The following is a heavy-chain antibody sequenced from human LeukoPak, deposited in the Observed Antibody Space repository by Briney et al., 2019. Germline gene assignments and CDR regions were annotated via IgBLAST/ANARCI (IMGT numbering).Heavy chain of an antibody. CDR1: GLTFSSYS. J-gene: IGHJ4*02. CDR2: ITISGTYI. CDR3: ARGKYSSGWFDY. V-gene: IGHV3-21*01. D-gene: IGHD6-19*01. Sequence: KPGGSLRLSCAPSGLTFSSYSMSWVRQAPGEGLEWVSSITISGTYISYADSVKGRFTISRDNAKNSLYLQMNSLRAEDTGVYYCARGKYSSGWFDYWGQGTLVTVSS.